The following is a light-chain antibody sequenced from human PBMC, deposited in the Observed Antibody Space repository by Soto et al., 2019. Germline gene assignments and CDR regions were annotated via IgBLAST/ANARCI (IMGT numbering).Light chain of an antibody. Sequence: QSVLTQPASVSGSPGQSITISCTGTSSVVGGYNYVSWYRQHPGKAPKLMIYDVSNRPSGVSNRFSGSKSGNTASLTISGLQAEDEAKYYCSSYTSSSAYVFGTGTKVTVL. J-gene: IGLJ1*01. CDR1: SSVVGGYNY. CDR2: DVS. CDR3: SSYTSSSAYV. V-gene: IGLV2-14*01.